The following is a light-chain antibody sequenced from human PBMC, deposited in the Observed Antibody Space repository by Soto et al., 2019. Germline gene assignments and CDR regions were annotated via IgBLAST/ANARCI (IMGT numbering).Light chain of an antibody. CDR3: QQYNNWPPYT. J-gene: IGKJ2*01. Sequence: EVVMTQSPGTLSVSPGERATLSCRASQSISRNLAWYQQKPGRAPRLLIYDVSTRATGVPARFSGSGSETDFTLTTSSLQSEHFAVYYCQQYNNWPPYTFGQGTKLEIK. CDR2: DVS. V-gene: IGKV3-15*01. CDR1: QSISRN.